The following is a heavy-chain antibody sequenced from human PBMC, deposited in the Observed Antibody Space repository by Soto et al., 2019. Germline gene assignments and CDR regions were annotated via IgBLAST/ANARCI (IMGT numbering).Heavy chain of an antibody. CDR3: ARDAYYYDSSGYYYGSYDY. CDR2: IKQDGSEK. CDR1: GFTFSSYW. J-gene: IGHJ4*02. V-gene: IGHV3-7*01. D-gene: IGHD3-22*01. Sequence: GGSLRLSCAASGFTFSSYWMSWVRQAPGKGLEWVANIKQDGSEKYYVDSVKGRFTISRDNAKNSLYLQMNSLRAEDTAVYYCARDAYYYDSSGYYYGSYDYWGQGTLVTVSS.